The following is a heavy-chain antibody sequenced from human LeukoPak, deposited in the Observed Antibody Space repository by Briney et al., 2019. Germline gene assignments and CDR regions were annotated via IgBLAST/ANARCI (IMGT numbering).Heavy chain of an antibody. CDR1: RYTFIRHW. J-gene: IGHJ5*02. CDR3: ARDNSVGDIAWWFDP. V-gene: IGHV1-46*01. D-gene: IGHD3-10*01. CDR2: INPTGTAT. Sequence: GASVKVSCKASRYTFIRHWMHWVRLAPRQGLEWVGLINPTGTATLYAQKFQGRVTLTRDMSTSTDYMELRSLKSEDTAVYYCARDNSVGDIAWWFDPWGQGTLVTVSS.